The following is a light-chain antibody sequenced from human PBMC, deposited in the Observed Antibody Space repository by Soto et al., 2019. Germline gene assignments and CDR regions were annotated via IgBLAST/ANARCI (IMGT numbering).Light chain of an antibody. CDR3: LLFYGGAYV. CDR2: STN. J-gene: IGLJ1*01. CDR1: TGPVTSGYF. V-gene: IGLV7-43*01. Sequence: QTVVTQEPSLTVSPVRTVTLTCASSTGPVTSGYFPDWFQQRPGQAPRARIFSTNNKPSWTPARFTGSLLGGKAALPLSGVPPEDEAEYYCLLFYGGAYVLGSGTKVTVL.